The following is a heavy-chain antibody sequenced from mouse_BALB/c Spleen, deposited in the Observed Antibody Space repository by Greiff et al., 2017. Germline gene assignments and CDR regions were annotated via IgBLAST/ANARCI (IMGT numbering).Heavy chain of an antibody. CDR1: GYTFTSYT. V-gene: IGHV1-4*01. CDR3: AREGGTTALYAMDY. Sequence: VKVVESGAELARPGASVKMSCKASGYTFTSYTMHWVKQRPGQGLEWIGYINPSSGYTNYNQKFKDKATLTADKSSSTAYMQLSSLTSEDSAVYYCAREGGTTALYAMDYWGQGTSVTVSS. J-gene: IGHJ4*01. CDR2: INPSSGYT. D-gene: IGHD1-2*01.